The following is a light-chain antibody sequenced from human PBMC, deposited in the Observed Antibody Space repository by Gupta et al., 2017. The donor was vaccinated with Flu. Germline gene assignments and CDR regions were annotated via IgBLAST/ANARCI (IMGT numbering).Light chain of an antibody. Sequence: IQMTQSQSSLSASVGDRVTISCPASQDMCNFLHWYQHKPGKAPRLLISRASTLNSGVPSSFSGSGSGTDFTLIISGLQPEDYATYYCQQSNIVPCSFGQGTKLEIK. CDR1: QDMCNF. J-gene: IGKJ2*04. CDR3: QQSNIVPCS. V-gene: IGKV1-39*01. CDR2: RAS.